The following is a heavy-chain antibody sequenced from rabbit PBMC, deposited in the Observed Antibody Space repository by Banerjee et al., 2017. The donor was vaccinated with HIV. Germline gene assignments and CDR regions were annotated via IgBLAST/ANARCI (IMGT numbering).Heavy chain of an antibody. Sequence: QQLVESGGGLVKPGASLTLTCKASGFDFSSGYDMCWVRQAPGKGLDWIACIWTGSTDSSFFAGWAKGRFTISRSSSTTVTLQVTSLTAAEAATYFCAGFSAGSSYYTGDGMDLWGPGTLVTVS. CDR2: IWTGSTDSS. CDR3: AGFSAGSSYYTGDGMDL. CDR1: GFDFSSGYD. J-gene: IGHJ6*01. V-gene: IGHV1S40*01. D-gene: IGHD8-1*01.